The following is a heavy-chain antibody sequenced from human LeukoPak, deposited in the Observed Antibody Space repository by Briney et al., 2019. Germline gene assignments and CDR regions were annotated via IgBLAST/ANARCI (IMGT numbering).Heavy chain of an antibody. D-gene: IGHD3-22*01. CDR3: AKDPFYYYDSSGYPD. J-gene: IGHJ4*02. Sequence: GGSLRLSCAPSGFTSSSYSMNWVRQAPGKGLEWVSYITSSGSTIYYADSVKGRFTISRDNAKNSLFLQMNSLRAEDTAVYYCAKDPFYYYDSSGYPDWGQGTLVTVSS. CDR2: ITSSGSTI. V-gene: IGHV3-48*01. CDR1: GFTSSSYS.